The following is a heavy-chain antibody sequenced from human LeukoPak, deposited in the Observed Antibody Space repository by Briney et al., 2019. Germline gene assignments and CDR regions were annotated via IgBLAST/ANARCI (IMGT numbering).Heavy chain of an antibody. D-gene: IGHD3-9*01. CDR1: GFTFSSYW. CDR2: IKEDGSDN. Sequence: GGSLRLSCEASGFTFSSYWMSWVRQAPGQGLEWVANIKEDGSDNNYVDSVKGRFTISRDNAKNSLYLQMSSLRAEDMAVYYCASDDSSGYHYWGQGTLVTVSS. CDR3: ASDDSSGYHY. V-gene: IGHV3-7*01. J-gene: IGHJ4*02.